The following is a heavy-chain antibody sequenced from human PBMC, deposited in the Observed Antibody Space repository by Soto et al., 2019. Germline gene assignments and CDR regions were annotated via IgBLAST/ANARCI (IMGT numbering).Heavy chain of an antibody. V-gene: IGHV3-9*01. J-gene: IGHJ4*02. CDR3: AKDWSIAVDGFDY. CDR2: ISWNSGSI. CDR1: GFTFDDYA. Sequence: GGSLRLSCAASGFTFDDYAMHWVRQAPGKGLEWVSGISWNSGSIGYADSVKGRFTISRDNAKNSLYLQMNSLRAEDTALYYCAKDWSIAVDGFDYWGQGTLVTVS. D-gene: IGHD6-19*01.